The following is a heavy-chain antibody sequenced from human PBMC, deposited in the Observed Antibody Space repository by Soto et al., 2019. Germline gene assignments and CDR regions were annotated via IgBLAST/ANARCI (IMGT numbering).Heavy chain of an antibody. CDR2: IYYSGSA. V-gene: IGHV4-30-4*01. CDR3: AREVPLPVGPDY. Sequence: SETLSLTCTVSGGSISSGDYYWSWIRQPPGKGLEWIGYIYYSGSAYYNPSLKSRVTISVDTSKNQFSLKLSSVTAADTAVYYCAREVPLPVGPDYSGQGTLVPVSS. J-gene: IGHJ4*02. CDR1: GGSISSGDYY. D-gene: IGHD1-1*01.